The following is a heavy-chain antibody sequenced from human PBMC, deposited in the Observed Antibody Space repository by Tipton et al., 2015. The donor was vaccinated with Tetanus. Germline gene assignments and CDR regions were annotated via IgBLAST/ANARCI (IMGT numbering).Heavy chain of an antibody. D-gene: IGHD3-10*01. CDR3: ARHGWATSHSWFDP. V-gene: IGHV5-51*01. J-gene: IGHJ5*02. Sequence: QLVQSGAEVKKPGESLKISCKGSGYSFSTYWIGWVRQMPGKGLEWMGIIFPGASSVRYSPTFEGQVTITADGSTTAAYLQWDRLKVSDTAIYYCARHGWATSHSWFDPWGQGTLVTVSS. CDR1: GYSFSTYW. CDR2: IFPGASSV.